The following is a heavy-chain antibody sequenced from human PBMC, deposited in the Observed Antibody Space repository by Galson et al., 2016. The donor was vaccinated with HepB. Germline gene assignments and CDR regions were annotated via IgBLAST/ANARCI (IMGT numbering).Heavy chain of an antibody. V-gene: IGHV3-23*01. D-gene: IGHD6-19*01. CDR1: GFTFSSYA. CDR2: IFGSGGTS. Sequence: SLRLSCAASGFTFSSYAMTWVRQAPGKGLGWASGIFGSGGTSYYADSVKGRFTISRDNSKNTLYVQMDSLRVEDSAVYYCAKALYSSPFVSAYDIWGQGTMVTVSS. J-gene: IGHJ3*02. CDR3: AKALYSSPFVSAYDI.